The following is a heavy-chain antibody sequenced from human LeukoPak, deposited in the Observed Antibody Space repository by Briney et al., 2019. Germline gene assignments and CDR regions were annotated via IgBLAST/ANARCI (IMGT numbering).Heavy chain of an antibody. Sequence: GGSLRLSCAASGLTFSSYSMNWVRQAPGKGLEWVSSISSSSSYIYYADSVKGRFTISRDNAKNSLYLQMNSLRAEDTAIYYCTRVGYIDEGIDYWGQGTLVTVSS. CDR1: GLTFSSYS. V-gene: IGHV3-21*06. D-gene: IGHD5-24*01. CDR3: TRVGYIDEGIDY. J-gene: IGHJ4*02. CDR2: ISSSSSYI.